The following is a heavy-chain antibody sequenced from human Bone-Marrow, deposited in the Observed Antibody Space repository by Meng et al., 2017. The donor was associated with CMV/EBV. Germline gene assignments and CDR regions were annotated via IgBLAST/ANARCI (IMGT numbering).Heavy chain of an antibody. J-gene: IGHJ5*02. CDR3: ARGGGAAAGIIWFDP. Sequence: QVQLVQSGAEVKXPXSSVKAAXKASGGTFSSYGISWVRQAPGQGLEWMGGIIPIFGTANYAQKFQGRVTITADESTSTAYMELSSLRSEDTAVYYCARGGGAAAGIIWFDPWGQGTLVTVSS. V-gene: IGHV1-69*12. D-gene: IGHD6-13*01. CDR1: GGTFSSYG. CDR2: IIPIFGTA.